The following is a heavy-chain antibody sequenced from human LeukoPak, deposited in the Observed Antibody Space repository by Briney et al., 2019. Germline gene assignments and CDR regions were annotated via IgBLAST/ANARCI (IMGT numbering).Heavy chain of an antibody. CDR2: IYTNGIT. V-gene: IGHV4-4*07. CDR1: GGSFSGYY. Sequence: SETLSLTCAVYGGSFSGYYWSWIRQPAGEGLEWIGRIYTNGITNYTPSLKSRFTMSVDTSKSQFSLKLSSVTAADTAVYYCAREGYSTGWYPDYWGQGTLVTVSS. J-gene: IGHJ4*02. CDR3: AREGYSTGWYPDY. D-gene: IGHD6-19*01.